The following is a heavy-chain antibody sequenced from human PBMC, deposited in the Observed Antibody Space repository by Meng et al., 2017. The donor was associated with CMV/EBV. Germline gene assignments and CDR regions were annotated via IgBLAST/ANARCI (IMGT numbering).Heavy chain of an antibody. D-gene: IGHD1-26*01. V-gene: IGHV1-46*01. J-gene: IGHJ4*02. Sequence: KASGYTFTNYFMHWVRLAPGQGLEWMGIISPSGGRTTYAQKFQGRVVITRDTSTSTVYMELSSLRSEDTAVYYCAGEVGGTYFFDYWGQGTLVTVSS. CDR1: GYTFTNYF. CDR3: AGEVGGTYFFDY. CDR2: ISPSGGRT.